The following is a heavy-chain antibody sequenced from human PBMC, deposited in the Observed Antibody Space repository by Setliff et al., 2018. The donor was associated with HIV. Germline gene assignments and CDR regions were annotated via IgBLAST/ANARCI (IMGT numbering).Heavy chain of an antibody. CDR1: GDSINRGSYY. Sequence: PSETLSLTCTVSGDSINRGSYYWTWIRQPAGKGLEWIGHIYSSGTTNHNPSLKNRVTMSVDTSKNQFSLKLSSVTAADTAVYYCARVQQWLHYFDYWGQGTLVTVSS. CDR2: IYSSGTT. CDR3: ARVQQWLHYFDY. J-gene: IGHJ4*02. V-gene: IGHV4-61*09. D-gene: IGHD6-19*01.